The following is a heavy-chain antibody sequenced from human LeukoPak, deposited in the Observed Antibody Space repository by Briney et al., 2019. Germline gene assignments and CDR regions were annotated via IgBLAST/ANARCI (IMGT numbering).Heavy chain of an antibody. Sequence: GASVKVSCKASGYTFTGYYMHWVRQAPGQGLEWMGRIIPILGIANYAQKSQGRVTITADKSTSTAYMELSSLRSEDTAVYYCARCRRHYYDSSGYYDYWGQGTLVTVSS. CDR1: GYTFTGYY. J-gene: IGHJ4*02. CDR2: IIPILGIA. CDR3: ARCRRHYYDSSGYYDY. D-gene: IGHD3-22*01. V-gene: IGHV1-69*02.